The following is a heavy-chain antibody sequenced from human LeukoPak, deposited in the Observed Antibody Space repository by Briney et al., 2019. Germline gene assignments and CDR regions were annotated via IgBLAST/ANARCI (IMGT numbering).Heavy chain of an antibody. CDR2: IYYSGST. J-gene: IGHJ4*02. CDR1: GGSISSSSYY. V-gene: IGHV4-39*01. Sequence: SETLSLTCTVAGGSISSSSYYWGWIRQPPGKGLEWIGSIYYSGSTYYNPSLKSRVTISVDTSKNQFSLKLSSVTAADTAVYYSARPTTWGFDYWGQGTLVTVSS. D-gene: IGHD5-12*01. CDR3: ARPTTWGFDY.